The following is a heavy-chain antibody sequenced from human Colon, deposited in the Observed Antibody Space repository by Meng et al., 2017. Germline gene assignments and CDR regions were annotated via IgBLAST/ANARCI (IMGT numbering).Heavy chain of an antibody. CDR3: ARDDGVNSAVY. V-gene: IGHV3-33*01. CDR2: IWYDGSNK. Sequence: QGRLVEFGGGVVQPVRSLLVSCAASGFSFSTYGMHWVRQAPGKGLEWLAVIWYDGSNKYYADSVKGRFTVSRDNPKNTVYLQMNSLRAEDTAVYYCARDDGVNSAVYWGQGTLVTVPS. CDR1: GFSFSTYG. J-gene: IGHJ4*02. D-gene: IGHD4-23*01.